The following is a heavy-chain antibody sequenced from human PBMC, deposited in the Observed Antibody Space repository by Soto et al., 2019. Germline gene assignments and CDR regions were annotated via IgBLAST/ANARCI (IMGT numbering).Heavy chain of an antibody. V-gene: IGHV3-15*07. CDR2: IKSKTDGGTT. J-gene: IGHJ4*02. Sequence: GGPQRLSWAAFGLTFGNAWRNWVRQAQGKGLEWVGRIKSKTDGGTTDYAAPVKGRFSISRDDSKNILSLQMNSLKTEDTAVYYCSTDPMYIVPAIGWVDYWGQGALVTVSS. CDR1: GLTFGNAW. D-gene: IGHD5-12*01. CDR3: STDPMYIVPAIGWVDY.